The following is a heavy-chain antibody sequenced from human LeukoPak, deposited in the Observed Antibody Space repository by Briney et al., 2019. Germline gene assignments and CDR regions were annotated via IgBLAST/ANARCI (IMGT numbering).Heavy chain of an antibody. V-gene: IGHV3-74*01. CDR2: INSDGSST. D-gene: IGHD3-22*01. Sequence: PGGSLRLSSAASGFTFSSYWMHWVRQAPGKGLVWVSRINSDGSSTSYADSVKGRFTISRDNAKNTLYLQMNSLRAEDTAVYYCASHSGYYYDSSGYELDYWGQGTLVTVSS. J-gene: IGHJ4*02. CDR3: ASHSGYYYDSSGYELDY. CDR1: GFTFSSYW.